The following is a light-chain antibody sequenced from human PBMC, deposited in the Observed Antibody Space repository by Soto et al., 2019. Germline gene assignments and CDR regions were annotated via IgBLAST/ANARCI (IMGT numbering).Light chain of an antibody. J-gene: IGKJ1*01. V-gene: IGKV3-15*01. Sequence: EIVMTHSPATLSVSPGERATLSCRASQSVGSDLAWYHQKPGEAPRLLIYGASTRATGIPARFSGSGSGTDLTLTTNGLQSEDFGVYYCQHYSNWHRRLGQGAKVDIK. CDR3: QHYSNWHRR. CDR1: QSVGSD. CDR2: GAS.